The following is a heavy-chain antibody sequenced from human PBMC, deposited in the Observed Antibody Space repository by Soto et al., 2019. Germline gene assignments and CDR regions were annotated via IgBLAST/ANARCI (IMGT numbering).Heavy chain of an antibody. V-gene: IGHV4-34*01. CDR1: GGSFSGYY. Sequence: SETLSLTCAVYGGSFSGYYWSWIRQPPGKGLEWIGEINHSGSTNYNPSLKSRVTISVDTSKNQFSLKLSSVTAADTAVYYCARELSPGYCSSTSCYYNWFGPWGQGTLVTVSS. CDR2: INHSGST. CDR3: ARELSPGYCSSTSCYYNWFGP. D-gene: IGHD2-2*03. J-gene: IGHJ5*02.